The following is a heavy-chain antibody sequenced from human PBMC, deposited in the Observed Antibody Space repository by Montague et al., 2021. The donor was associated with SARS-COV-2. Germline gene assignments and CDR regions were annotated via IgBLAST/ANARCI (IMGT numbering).Heavy chain of an antibody. Sequence: SETLSLTCTVSGGSVSSDNWWTWVRPPPGKGLEWIGEIYHSGTTXYTPSLQSRVTISVDKSRNHLSLNLRSVTAADTAMYYCALPLGGARFDPWGQGILVTVSS. CDR2: IYHSGTT. D-gene: IGHD1-26*01. V-gene: IGHV4-4*02. CDR1: GGSVSSDNW. CDR3: ALPLGGARFDP. J-gene: IGHJ5*02.